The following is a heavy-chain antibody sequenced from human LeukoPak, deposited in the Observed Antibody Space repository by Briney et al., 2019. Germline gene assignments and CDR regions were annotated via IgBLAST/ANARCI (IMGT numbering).Heavy chain of an antibody. V-gene: IGHV3-23*01. CDR1: GFTFSTYA. J-gene: IGHJ4*02. Sequence: GGSLRLSCSTSGFTFSTYALSWVPQAPGKGLEWASSISGSGGSTYHADSVKGRFTISRDSSKNTLYLQMNSLRAEDTAIYYCARVIRAAPGKGYFDYWGQGTLVTVSS. CDR3: ARVIRAAPGKGYFDY. CDR2: ISGSGGST. D-gene: IGHD6-13*01.